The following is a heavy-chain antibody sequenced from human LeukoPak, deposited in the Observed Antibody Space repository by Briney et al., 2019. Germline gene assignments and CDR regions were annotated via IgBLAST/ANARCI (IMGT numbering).Heavy chain of an antibody. J-gene: IGHJ3*02. CDR3: ARGPSLGYSSSWYNQVRNDDFDI. D-gene: IGHD6-13*01. CDR1: GGSFSGYY. V-gene: IGHV4-34*01. CDR2: INHSGST. Sequence: SETLSLTCAVYGGSFSGYYWSWIRQPPGKGLEWIGEINHSGSTNYNPSLKSRVTISVETSKNQFSLKLSSVTAADTAVNYCARGPSLGYSSSWYNQVRNDDFDIWGQGTMVTVSS.